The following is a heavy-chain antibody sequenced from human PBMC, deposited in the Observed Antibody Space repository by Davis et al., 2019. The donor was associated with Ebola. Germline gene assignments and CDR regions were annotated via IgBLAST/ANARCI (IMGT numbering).Heavy chain of an antibody. CDR1: GFTFSSYG. CDR2: INWNGGST. CDR3: ARGTLDTAMVNYGMDV. Sequence: GGSLRLSCAASGFTFSSYGMHWVRQAPGKGLEWVSGINWNGGSTGYADSVKGRFTISRDNAKNSLYLQMNSLRAEDTAVYYCARGTLDTAMVNYGMDVWGQGTTVTVSS. V-gene: IGHV3-20*04. J-gene: IGHJ6*02. D-gene: IGHD5-18*01.